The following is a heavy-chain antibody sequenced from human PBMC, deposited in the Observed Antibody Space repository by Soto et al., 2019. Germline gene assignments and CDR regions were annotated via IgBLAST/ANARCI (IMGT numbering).Heavy chain of an antibody. CDR1: GFTVSSNY. V-gene: IGHV3-66*01. D-gene: IGHD2-15*01. J-gene: IGHJ6*03. CDR2: IYSGGST. Sequence: SLRLSCAASGFTVSSNYMSWVRQAPGKGLEWVSVIYSGGSTYYADSVKGRFTISRDNSKNTLYLQMNSLRAEDTAVYYRARDTPYCSGGSCSDYYMDVWGKGTTVTVSS. CDR3: ARDTPYCSGGSCSDYYMDV.